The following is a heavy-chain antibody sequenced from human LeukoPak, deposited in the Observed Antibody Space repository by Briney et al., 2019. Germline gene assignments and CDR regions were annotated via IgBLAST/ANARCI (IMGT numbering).Heavy chain of an antibody. Sequence: GGSLRLSCAASGFTFSSYSMNWVRQAPGKGLEWVSYLSSSNSIIYYADSVKGRFTISRDNAKDSLYLQMNSPRDEDTAVYYCARDAPYDFWSGYQSGYMDVWGKGTTVTVSS. J-gene: IGHJ6*03. CDR3: ARDAPYDFWSGYQSGYMDV. CDR2: LSSSNSII. D-gene: IGHD3-3*01. CDR1: GFTFSSYS. V-gene: IGHV3-48*02.